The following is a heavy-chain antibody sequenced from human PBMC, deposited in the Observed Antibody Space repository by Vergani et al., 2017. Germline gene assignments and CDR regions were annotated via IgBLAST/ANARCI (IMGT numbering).Heavy chain of an antibody. Sequence: QVQLVQSGAEVKKPGASVKVSCKASGYTFTSYAMHWVRQAPGQGLEWMGWMNPNSGNTGYAQKFQGRVTMTRNTSISTAYMELSSLRSEDTAVYYCAMSTVTTENDPFDYWGQGTLVTVSS. CDR2: MNPNSGNT. CDR3: AMSTVTTENDPFDY. D-gene: IGHD4-17*01. V-gene: IGHV1-8*02. J-gene: IGHJ4*02. CDR1: GYTFTSYA.